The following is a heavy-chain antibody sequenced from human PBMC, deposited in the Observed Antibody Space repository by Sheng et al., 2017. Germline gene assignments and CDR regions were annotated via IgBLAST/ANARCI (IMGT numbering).Heavy chain of an antibody. V-gene: IGHV3-30*18. CDR3: AKSYQPTDY. D-gene: IGHD2-2*01. Sequence: QVQLVESGGGVVQSGRSLTLSCAASGFTFSSYGMQWVRQAPGKGLEWVAIISYDGSNKYYADSVKGRFAISRDNSKNTVYLQMNSLRAEDTALYYCAKSYQPTDYWGQGTLVTV. J-gene: IGHJ4*02. CDR2: ISYDGSNK. CDR1: GFTFSSYG.